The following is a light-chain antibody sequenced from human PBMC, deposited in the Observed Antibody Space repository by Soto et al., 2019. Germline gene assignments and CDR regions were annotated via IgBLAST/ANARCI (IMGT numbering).Light chain of an antibody. Sequence: QSVLTQPPSVSGAPGQRVTISCTGSSSNIGARFDVHWYQQLPGTAPKLIIYEVTNRPSGISSRFSASKSGNTASLTISGLQAEDEADYYCSSYASSGTKVFGSGTKVTVL. J-gene: IGLJ1*01. V-gene: IGLV1-40*01. CDR1: SSNIGARFD. CDR2: EVT. CDR3: SSYASSGTKV.